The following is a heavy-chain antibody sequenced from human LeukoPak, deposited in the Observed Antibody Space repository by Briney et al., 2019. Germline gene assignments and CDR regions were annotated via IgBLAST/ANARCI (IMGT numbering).Heavy chain of an antibody. CDR3: ARGELGYCSSTSCYHYYYYYMDV. J-gene: IGHJ6*03. V-gene: IGHV1-2*02. CDR2: INPNRGGT. Sequence: ASVKVSCKASGYTFTGYYMHWVRQAPGQGLEWMGWINPNRGGTNYAQKFQGRVTMTRDTSISTAYMELSRLRSDDTAVYYCARGELGYCSSTSCYHYYYYYMDVWGKGTTVTVSS. D-gene: IGHD2-2*01. CDR1: GYTFTGYY.